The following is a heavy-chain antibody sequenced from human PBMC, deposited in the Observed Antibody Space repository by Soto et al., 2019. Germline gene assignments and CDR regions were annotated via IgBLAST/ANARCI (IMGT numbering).Heavy chain of an antibody. CDR1: GFTFSSYA. V-gene: IGHV3-23*01. J-gene: IGHJ4*02. Sequence: EAQLLESGGGLVQPGGSLRLSCAASGFTFSSYAMRWVRQAPVKGLEWVSAISGSGGSTYYADSVKGRFTISRHNAKNTLYLQMNSLRAEDTAVYYCARRGSGSYYDYWGQGTLVTVSS. CDR2: ISGSGGST. D-gene: IGHD1-26*01. CDR3: ARRGSGSYYDY.